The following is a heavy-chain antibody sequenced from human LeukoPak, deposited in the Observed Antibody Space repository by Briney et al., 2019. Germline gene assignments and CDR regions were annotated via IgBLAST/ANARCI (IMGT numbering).Heavy chain of an antibody. Sequence: GGSLRLSCAASGFTFSNYGMNWVRQAPGKGLEWVSFTDTRGRYDYYGESVKGRFTISRENAKNLLFLQMNGLRAEDTALYYCARGRSITLLRGVAMSDGFDIWGQGAMVAVSS. V-gene: IGHV3-21*06. CDR3: ARGRSITLLRGVAMSDGFDI. CDR2: TDTRGRYD. CDR1: GFTFSNYG. D-gene: IGHD3-10*01. J-gene: IGHJ3*02.